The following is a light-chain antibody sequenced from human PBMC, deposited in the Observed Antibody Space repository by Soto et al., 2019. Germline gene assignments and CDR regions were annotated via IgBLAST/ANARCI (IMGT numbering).Light chain of an antibody. CDR1: SSDVGGYKY. J-gene: IGLJ2*01. CDR2: DVS. Sequence: QSALTQPASVSGSPGQSITISCTGTSSDVGGYKYVSWYQQHPGKAPKLMIYDVSDRPSGVSNRFSGSKSGNTASLTISGLQAEDEADYYCSSYTSSSALGVLFGGGTQLTVL. V-gene: IGLV2-14*03. CDR3: SSYTSSSALGVL.